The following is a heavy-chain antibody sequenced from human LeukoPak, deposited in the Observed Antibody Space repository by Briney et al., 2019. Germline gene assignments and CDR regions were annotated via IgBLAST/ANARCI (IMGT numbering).Heavy chain of an antibody. CDR2: IWYDGSNK. Sequence: GRSLRLSCAASGFTFSSYGMHWVRQAPGKGLEWVAVIWYDGSNKYYADSVKGRFTISRDNSKNALYLQMNSLRAEDTAVYYCARERLGELSLVDYWGQGTLVTVSS. CDR1: GFTFSSYG. V-gene: IGHV3-33*01. D-gene: IGHD3-16*02. J-gene: IGHJ4*02. CDR3: ARERLGELSLVDY.